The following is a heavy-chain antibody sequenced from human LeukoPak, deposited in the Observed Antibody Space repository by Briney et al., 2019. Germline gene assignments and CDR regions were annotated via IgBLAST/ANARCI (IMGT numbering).Heavy chain of an antibody. V-gene: IGHV4-61*02. CDR3: ARQGGYCDASSCYSGDYYYYHGMDV. D-gene: IGHD2-2*02. CDR1: GGSISSGRYY. CDR2: LSSTGST. Sequence: PSQTLSLTCTVSGGSISSGRYYWSWIRQPAGKALEWIGRLSSTGSTNYNPSLKSRVTISVDTSKNQFALNLSSVTVADTAVYYCARQGGYCDASSCYSGDYYYYHGMDVWGQGTTVTVSS. J-gene: IGHJ6*02.